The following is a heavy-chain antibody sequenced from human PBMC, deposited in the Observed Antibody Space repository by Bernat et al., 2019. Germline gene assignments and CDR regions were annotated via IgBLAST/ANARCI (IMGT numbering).Heavy chain of an antibody. Sequence: EVQLVESGGGLVQPGGSLRLSCAASGFTFSTYSMHWVRQAPEKGLVWVSRISSDGSSTNYAGSVKGRFTISRDNAKNTLYLQMNSLRDEDTAVYFCAGLYCGSASCNDYWGQGTLVTVSS. V-gene: IGHV3-74*01. CDR1: GFTFSTYS. J-gene: IGHJ4*02. D-gene: IGHD2-2*01. CDR3: AGLYCGSASCNDY. CDR2: ISSDGSST.